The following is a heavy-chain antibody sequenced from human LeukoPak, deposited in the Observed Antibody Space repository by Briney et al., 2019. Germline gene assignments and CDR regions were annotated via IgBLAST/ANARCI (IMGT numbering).Heavy chain of an antibody. CDR3: ARGVVIAPQTFDY. V-gene: IGHV4-59*01. D-gene: IGHD2-21*01. Sequence: SETMSLTCTVSGESISGFYWTWIRQPPGKGLEWIGYIYYSGSTNYNPSLKSRVTISVDTSKNQFSLKLSSVTAADTAVYYCARGVVIAPQTFDYWGQGTLVTVSS. CDR1: GESISGFY. CDR2: IYYSGST. J-gene: IGHJ4*02.